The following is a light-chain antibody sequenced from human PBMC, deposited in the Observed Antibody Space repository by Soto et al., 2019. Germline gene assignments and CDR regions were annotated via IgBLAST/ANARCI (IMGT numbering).Light chain of an antibody. CDR3: QQYNNWPWT. CDR2: GAS. CDR1: QSVSSN. J-gene: IGKJ1*01. V-gene: IGKV3-15*01. Sequence: EIVMTQSPATLSVSQGERTTLSCRASQSVSSNLAWYQQKPGQAPRLLIYGASTRATGIPARFSGSGSGTELTLTISSLQSEDFAVYYCQQYNNWPWTFGRGTKVEIK.